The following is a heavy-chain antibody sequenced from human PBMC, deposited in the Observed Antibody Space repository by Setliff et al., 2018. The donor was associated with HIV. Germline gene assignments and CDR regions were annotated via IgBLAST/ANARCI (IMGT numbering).Heavy chain of an antibody. CDR3: ARGAYYDILTAYFSYFDL. D-gene: IGHD3-9*01. V-gene: IGHV4-31*03. CDR1: GGSISSGGYY. CDR2: IYYSGST. Sequence: KPSETLSLTCTVSGGSISSGGYYWSWIRQHPGKGLEWIGYIYYSGSTYYNPSLKSRVTMSLDTSKNQFSLKLRSVTAADTAVYYCARGAYYDILTAYFSYFDLWGRGTLVTVSS. J-gene: IGHJ2*01.